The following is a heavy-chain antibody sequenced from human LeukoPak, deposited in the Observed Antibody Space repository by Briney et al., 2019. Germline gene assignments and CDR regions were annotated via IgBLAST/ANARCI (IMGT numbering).Heavy chain of an antibody. CDR3: ARDVRYDSSGHNWFDA. CDR2: ISSSSSYI. V-gene: IGHV3-21*01. Sequence: PGGSLRLSCAASGFTFSSYSMNWVRQAPGKGLEWVSSISSSSSYIYYADSVKGRFTISRDNAKNSLYLQMNSLRAEDTAVYYCARDVRYDSSGHNWFDAWGQGTLVTVSS. J-gene: IGHJ5*02. D-gene: IGHD3-22*01. CDR1: GFTFSSYS.